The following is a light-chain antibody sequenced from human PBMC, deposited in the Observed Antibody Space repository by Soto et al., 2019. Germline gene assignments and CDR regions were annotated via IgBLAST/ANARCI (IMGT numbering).Light chain of an antibody. CDR2: GAS. CDR1: QSVSSGY. Sequence: EIVLTQSPGTLSLSPGERATLSCRASQSVSSGYLAWYQQKPGQAPRRLIYGASSRATGIPDRFSGSGSGTDFTLTISGLQPEDFAVYYCQQYDSSPFTFGPGTKVDIK. J-gene: IGKJ3*01. CDR3: QQYDSSPFT. V-gene: IGKV3-20*01.